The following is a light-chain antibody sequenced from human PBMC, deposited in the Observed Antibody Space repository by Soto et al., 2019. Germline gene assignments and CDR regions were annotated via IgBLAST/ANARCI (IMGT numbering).Light chain of an antibody. CDR3: QQSYSTPLT. CDR2: SAS. CDR1: QTVIGY. Sequence: DIQMTQSPSSLSASVGDRVTITCRASQTVIGYLNWYRQTPGKAPNLLIYSASTLQSGVPSRFSGSGFGTDFTLTISSLQPEDFATYYCQQSYSTPLTFGGGTKVEI. V-gene: IGKV1-39*01. J-gene: IGKJ4*01.